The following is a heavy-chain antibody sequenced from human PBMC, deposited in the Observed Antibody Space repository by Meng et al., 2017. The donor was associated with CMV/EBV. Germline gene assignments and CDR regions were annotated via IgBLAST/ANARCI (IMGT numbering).Heavy chain of an antibody. J-gene: IGHJ4*02. D-gene: IGHD2-2*01. V-gene: IGHV3-23*01. Sequence: GESLKISCAASGFTFSSYAMSWVRQAPGKGLEWVSAISGSGGSTYYADSVKGRFTISRDNSKNTLYLQMNSLRAEDTAVYYCAKSIVVVPAARVAAAGPLGYWGQGTRVTVSS. CDR1: GFTFSSYA. CDR2: ISGSGGST. CDR3: AKSIVVVPAARVAAAGPLGY.